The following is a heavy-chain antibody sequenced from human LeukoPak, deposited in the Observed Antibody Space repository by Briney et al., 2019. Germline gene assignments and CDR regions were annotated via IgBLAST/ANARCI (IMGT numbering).Heavy chain of an antibody. D-gene: IGHD3-10*01. V-gene: IGHV3-7*03. CDR1: GFTFSSYW. J-gene: IGHJ4*02. Sequence: GGSLRLSCAASGFTFSSYWMSWVRQAPGKGLEWVANIKQDGSEKYYVDSVKGRFTISRDNAKNSLYLQMNSLRAEDTALYYCAKDRLDYYGSGSHYYFDYWGQGTLVTVSS. CDR2: IKQDGSEK. CDR3: AKDRLDYYGSGSHYYFDY.